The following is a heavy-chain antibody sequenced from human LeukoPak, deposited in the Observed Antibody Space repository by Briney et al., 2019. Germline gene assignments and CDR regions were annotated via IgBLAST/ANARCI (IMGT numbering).Heavy chain of an antibody. V-gene: IGHV3-74*01. CDR2: INSDRSIT. J-gene: IGHJ6*02. D-gene: IGHD5-18*01. Sequence: PGGSLRLSCAASGFTFTTYWMHWVRQALGKGLVWVSHINSDRSITSYADSVKGRFTISRDNAKNTLYLQMNSLRAEDTAVYYCARDAVDTANAVWGQGTTVTVSS. CDR3: ARDAVDTANAV. CDR1: GFTFTTYW.